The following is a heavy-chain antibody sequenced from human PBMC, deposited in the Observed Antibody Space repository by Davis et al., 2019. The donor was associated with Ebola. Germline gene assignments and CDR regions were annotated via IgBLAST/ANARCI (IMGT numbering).Heavy chain of an antibody. J-gene: IGHJ5*02. CDR1: GITFTRNW. CDR3: AGDPWDL. Sequence: PGGSLRLSCAASGITFTRNWMSWVRQAPGKGLEWVANIKEDGSAQYYVDSVKGRFTISRDNAKNSLYLQMNTLRAEDTAVYYCAGDPWDLWGQGTLVTVSS. V-gene: IGHV3-7*01. CDR2: IKEDGSAQ.